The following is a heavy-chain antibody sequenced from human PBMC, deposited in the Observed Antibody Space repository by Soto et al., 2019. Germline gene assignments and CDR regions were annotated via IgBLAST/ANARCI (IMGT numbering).Heavy chain of an antibody. D-gene: IGHD6-19*01. V-gene: IGHV4-59*01. CDR2: IYYSGST. Sequence: SETLSLTCTVSGGSIRSYYWSWIRQPPGKGLEWIGYIYYSGSTNYNPSLKSRVTISVDTSKGQVSLKLSSVTAADTAVYHCARTRGSSGWLDYWSQGTLVTVSS. CDR3: ARTRGSSGWLDY. CDR1: GGSIRSYY. J-gene: IGHJ4*02.